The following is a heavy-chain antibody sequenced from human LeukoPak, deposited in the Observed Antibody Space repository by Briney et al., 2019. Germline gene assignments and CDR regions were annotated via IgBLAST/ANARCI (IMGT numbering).Heavy chain of an antibody. Sequence: SETLPLTCTVSRGAITFYYWNWIRQPPGKGLEWIGYVLYSGDTNYNPSLKSRVTISVDTSKNQFSLKLSSVTAADTGVYYRARSIGTGTVAAFDIWGQGTVVTVSS. D-gene: IGHD4-23*01. J-gene: IGHJ3*02. V-gene: IGHV4-59*01. CDR2: VLYSGDT. CDR3: ARSIGTGTVAAFDI. CDR1: RGAITFYY.